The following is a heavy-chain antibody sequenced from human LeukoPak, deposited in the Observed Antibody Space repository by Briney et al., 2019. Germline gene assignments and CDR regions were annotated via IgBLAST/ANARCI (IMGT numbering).Heavy chain of an antibody. CDR1: GFTFSNHW. V-gene: IGHV3-7*03. Sequence: GGALRLSCTASGFTFSNHWMSWVRQAPGKGLEWVANIKQDGSEKYYVDSVKGRFTISRDDAKNSLYLQMNSLRAEDTAIYYCAKDAGPRGTYSGLFDYWGQGTLVAVSP. D-gene: IGHD1-26*01. J-gene: IGHJ4*02. CDR3: AKDAGPRGTYSGLFDY. CDR2: IKQDGSEK.